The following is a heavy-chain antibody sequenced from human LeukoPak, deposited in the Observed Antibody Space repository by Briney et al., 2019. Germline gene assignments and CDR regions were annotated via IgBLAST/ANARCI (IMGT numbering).Heavy chain of an antibody. Sequence: GRSLRLSCAASGFTFSSYAMHWVRRAPGKGLEWVAVISYDGSNKYYADSVKGRFTISRDNSKNTLYLQMNSLRAEDTAVYYCARDYDYGNYFDYWGQGTLVTVSS. CDR1: GFTFSSYA. CDR2: ISYDGSNK. D-gene: IGHD4-17*01. J-gene: IGHJ4*02. CDR3: ARDYDYGNYFDY. V-gene: IGHV3-30-3*01.